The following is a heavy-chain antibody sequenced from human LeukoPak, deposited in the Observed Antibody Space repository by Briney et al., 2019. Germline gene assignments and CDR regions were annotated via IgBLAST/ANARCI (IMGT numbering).Heavy chain of an antibody. J-gene: IGHJ6*02. CDR2: ISSSTTSYI. D-gene: IGHD3-22*01. V-gene: IGHV3-21*01. CDR1: GFTFSSYN. Sequence: KPGGSLRLSCAASGFTFSSYNMNWVRQAPGKGLEWVSSISSSTTSYIYYADSVKGRFTISRDNAKNSLYLQMNSLRAEDTAVYYCARDFPGHYYDSSGYHYYYGMDVWGQGTTVTVSS. CDR3: ARDFPGHYYDSSGYHYYYGMDV.